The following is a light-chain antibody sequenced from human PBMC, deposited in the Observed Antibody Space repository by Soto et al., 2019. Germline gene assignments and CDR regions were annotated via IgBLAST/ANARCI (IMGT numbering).Light chain of an antibody. CDR2: EVS. Sequence: QSALTQPASVSGSPGQSITISCTGTSSDVGSYNLVSWYQHHPGKAPKLMIYEVSERPSGVSNRFSGSKSGNTASLTISGLQAKDEADYYCCSYAGRTTPYVFGTGTKLTVL. CDR3: CSYAGRTTPYV. CDR1: SSDVGSYNL. J-gene: IGLJ1*01. V-gene: IGLV2-23*02.